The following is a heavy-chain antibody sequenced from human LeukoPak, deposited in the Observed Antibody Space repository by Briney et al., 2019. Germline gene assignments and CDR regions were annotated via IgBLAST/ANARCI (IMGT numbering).Heavy chain of an antibody. CDR2: INTDGSST. CDR3: AKGGSSSWHSFDY. D-gene: IGHD6-13*01. J-gene: IGHJ4*02. V-gene: IGHV3-74*01. Sequence: AGGSLRLSCAASGFTFSSYWMHWVRQAPGKGLVWVSRINTDGSSTSYADSVKGRFTISRDNAKNTLYLQMNSLRAEDTAVYYCAKGGSSSWHSFDYWGQGTLVTVSS. CDR1: GFTFSSYW.